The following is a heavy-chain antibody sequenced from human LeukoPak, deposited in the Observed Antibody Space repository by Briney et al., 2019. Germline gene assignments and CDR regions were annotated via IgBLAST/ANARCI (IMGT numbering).Heavy chain of an antibody. J-gene: IGHJ4*02. CDR2: IYYSGST. CDR1: GGSIGSGGCY. V-gene: IGHV4-31*01. Sequence: SETLSLTCTVSGGSIGSGGCYWSWIRPHPGKGLVWIGYIYYSGSTYYNPTLRSQVNISLDTSKNQFSLKLNSVTAADTAVYYCVRVGEYSGYAAIWGKGTLVTVSS. D-gene: IGHD5-12*01. CDR3: VRVGEYSGYAAI.